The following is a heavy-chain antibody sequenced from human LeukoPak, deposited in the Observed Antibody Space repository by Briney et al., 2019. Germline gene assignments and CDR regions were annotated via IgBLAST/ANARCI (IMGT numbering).Heavy chain of an antibody. Sequence: SETLSLTCTVSGGSITNFYWSWLRQSPGKGLEWIGYIYHNGGALYNPSLKSRVTISVDTSKNESSLKLKSVTAADTAVYYCASFFWSGSKRLDYWGQGTVVTVSS. J-gene: IGHJ4*02. CDR3: ASFFWSGSKRLDY. D-gene: IGHD3-3*01. V-gene: IGHV4-59*08. CDR2: IYHNGGA. CDR1: GGSITNFY.